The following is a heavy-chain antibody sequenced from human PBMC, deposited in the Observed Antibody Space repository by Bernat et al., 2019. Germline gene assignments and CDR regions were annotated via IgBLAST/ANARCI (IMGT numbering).Heavy chain of an antibody. J-gene: IGHJ4*02. Sequence: EVQLVETGGGLIQPGGSLRLSCAASGFTVSSNYMSWVRQAPGKGLEWVSVIYSGGSTYYADSVKGRFTISRDNSKNTLYLQMNSLRPEDTAIYYCAAKDSSSWYDFWGQGSLVTVSS. CDR1: GFTVSSNY. CDR2: IYSGGST. V-gene: IGHV3-53*02. D-gene: IGHD6-13*01. CDR3: AAKDSSSWYDF.